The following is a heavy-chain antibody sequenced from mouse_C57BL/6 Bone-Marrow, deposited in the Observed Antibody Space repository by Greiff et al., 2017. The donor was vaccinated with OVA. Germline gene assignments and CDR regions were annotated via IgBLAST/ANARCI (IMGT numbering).Heavy chain of an antibody. D-gene: IGHD1-1*02. CDR1: GYSITSGYY. CDR3: ARDLGGP. Sequence: DVQLQESGPGLVKPSQSLSLTCSVTGYSITSGYYWNWIRQFPGNKLEWMGYISYDGSNNYNPSLKNRISITRDTSKNQFFLKLNSVTTEDTATYYCARDLGGPWGQGTLVTVSA. CDR2: ISYDGSN. V-gene: IGHV3-6*01. J-gene: IGHJ3*01.